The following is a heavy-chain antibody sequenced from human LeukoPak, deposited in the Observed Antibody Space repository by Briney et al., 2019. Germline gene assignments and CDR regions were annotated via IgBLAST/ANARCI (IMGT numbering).Heavy chain of an antibody. V-gene: IGHV3-30*02. CDR3: AKDFGGYSSGWYLLGGLDS. CDR2: IRYDESKT. Sequence: GGSLRLSCAASGFTFSSFGMHWVRQAPGEGLEWVAFIRYDESKTFYADSVKGRFTISRDNSKNTVYLQMNSLRAEDTAVYYCAKDFGGYSSGWYLLGGLDSWGQGTLVTVSS. CDR1: GFTFSSFG. D-gene: IGHD6-19*01. J-gene: IGHJ4*02.